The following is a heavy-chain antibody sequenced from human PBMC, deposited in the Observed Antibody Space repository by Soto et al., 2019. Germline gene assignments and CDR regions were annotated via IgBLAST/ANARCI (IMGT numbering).Heavy chain of an antibody. CDR2: ITGSGGST. J-gene: IGHJ4*02. CDR3: AKLSRGYSSGWYWYFDY. D-gene: IGHD6-19*01. CDR1: GFTFSSYA. V-gene: IGHV3-23*01. Sequence: EVQLLESGGGLVQPGGSLRLSCAASGFTFSSYAMSWVRQAPGKGLEWVSAITGSGGSTYYADSVKGRFTISRDNSKNTLYLQMNSLRAEDTAVYYCAKLSRGYSSGWYWYFDYWGQGTLVTVSS.